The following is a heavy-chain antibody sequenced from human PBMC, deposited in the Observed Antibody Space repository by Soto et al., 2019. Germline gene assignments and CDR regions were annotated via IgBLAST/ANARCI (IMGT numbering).Heavy chain of an antibody. CDR2: IYYSGST. Sequence: PSETLSLTCTVSGGSVSSGTYFWSWILQSPGKGLEWIAYIYYSGSTNYNPSLQRRSTISVDTSKSQVSLTLTYVTAADAAVYYCARSPNYYYYGFDVWGQGTTVTVSS. J-gene: IGHJ6*02. CDR1: GGSVSSGTYF. CDR3: ARSPNYYYYGFDV. V-gene: IGHV4-61*01.